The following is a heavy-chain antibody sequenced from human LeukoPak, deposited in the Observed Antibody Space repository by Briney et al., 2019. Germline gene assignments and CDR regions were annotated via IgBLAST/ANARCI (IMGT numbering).Heavy chain of an antibody. CDR3: ARAREGVTFDY. Sequence: GGSLRLSCAASGFTFSSYAMSWVRQAPGKGLEWVSYISSSGSTIYYADSVKGRFTISRDNAKNSLYLQMNSLRAEDTAAYYCARAREGVTFDYWGQGTLVTVSS. CDR1: GFTFSSYA. D-gene: IGHD2-8*01. J-gene: IGHJ4*02. CDR2: ISSSGSTI. V-gene: IGHV3-48*03.